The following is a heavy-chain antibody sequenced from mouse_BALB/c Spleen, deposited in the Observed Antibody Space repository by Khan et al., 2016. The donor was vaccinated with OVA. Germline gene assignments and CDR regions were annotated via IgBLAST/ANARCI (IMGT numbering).Heavy chain of an antibody. CDR1: GYSFTSYY. Sequence: VQLQQSGPELMKPGASVKISCKASGYSFTSYYIHWVIQSHGKSLEWVGYIDPFSGDTTYNQKFKGRATLTVDKSSSTAYIHLSNLTSEDSAVYYCTRHGYVAWFTYWGQGTLVTVSA. D-gene: IGHD2-2*01. V-gene: IGHV1S135*01. CDR3: TRHGYVAWFTY. J-gene: IGHJ3*01. CDR2: IDPFSGDT.